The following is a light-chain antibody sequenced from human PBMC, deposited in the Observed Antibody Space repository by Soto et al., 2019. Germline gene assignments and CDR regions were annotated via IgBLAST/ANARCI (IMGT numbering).Light chain of an antibody. CDR3: LQKYDSFRT. CDR1: QGIATD. CDR2: GAS. V-gene: IGKV1-6*01. Sequence: AIPLTQSPSSLSASVEDRVTITCRASQGIATDLGWYQQKRGKAPRLLIFGASFLQSGVPSRFSGRGSGTDFTITINGLQPEDFATYYSLQKYDSFRTFGQGTKVAIK. J-gene: IGKJ1*01.